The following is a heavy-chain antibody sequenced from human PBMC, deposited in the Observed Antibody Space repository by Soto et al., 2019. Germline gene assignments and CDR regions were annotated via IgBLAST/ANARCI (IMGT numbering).Heavy chain of an antibody. V-gene: IGHV3-11*01. D-gene: IGHD2-2*01. J-gene: IGHJ4*02. CDR1: GFTFSDYY. CDR3: ARLMRGTSHLTPVDY. CDR2: ISGSGSAI. Sequence: GGSLRLSCAASGFTFSDYYMNWIRQAPGKGLEWISYISGSGSAISYAESVEGRFTISRDNAKNSLFLQMNSLRDEDTAVYYCARLMRGTSHLTPVDYWGQGTLVTVSS.